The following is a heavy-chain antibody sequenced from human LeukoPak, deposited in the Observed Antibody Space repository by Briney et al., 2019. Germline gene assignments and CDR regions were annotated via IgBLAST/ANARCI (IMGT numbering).Heavy chain of an antibody. CDR3: ARDRGSWYYDSSGYSPIPFDY. J-gene: IGHJ4*02. CDR2: INAGNGNT. Sequence: ASVKVSCKASGYTFTIYAMHWVRQAPGQGLEWMGWINAGNGNTKYSQKFQGRVTITRDTSASTAYMELSSLRSEDTAVYYCARDRGSWYYDSSGYSPIPFDYWGQGTLVTVSS. CDR1: GYTFTIYA. V-gene: IGHV1-3*01. D-gene: IGHD3-22*01.